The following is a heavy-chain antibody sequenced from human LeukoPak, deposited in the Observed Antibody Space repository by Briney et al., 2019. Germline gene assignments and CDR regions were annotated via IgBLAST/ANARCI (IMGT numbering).Heavy chain of an antibody. CDR2: ISYDGSNK. Sequence: GGSLRLSCAASGFTFSSYGMHWVRQAPGKGLEWVAVISYDGSNKYYADSVKGRFTISRDNSKNTLYLQMNSLRAEDTAVYYCARPIFGVVRSYYYYMDVWGKGTTVTVSS. J-gene: IGHJ6*03. CDR1: GFTFSSYG. V-gene: IGHV3-30*03. D-gene: IGHD3-3*01. CDR3: ARPIFGVVRSYYYYMDV.